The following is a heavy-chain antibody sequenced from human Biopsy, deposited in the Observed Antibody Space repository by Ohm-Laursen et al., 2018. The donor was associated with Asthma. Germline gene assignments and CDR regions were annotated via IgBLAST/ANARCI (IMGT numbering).Heavy chain of an antibody. Sequence: SLRLSCSASGFSFSNFAIHWARQAPGKGLEWVGVISKDASTQDYADSVKGRFTMARDNSKNTLDLQMNSLREEDTAVYYCVRDGTDDAFDIWGQGTVVSVSS. CDR1: GFSFSNFA. CDR2: ISKDASTQ. D-gene: IGHD1-1*01. J-gene: IGHJ3*02. CDR3: VRDGTDDAFDI. V-gene: IGHV3-30*01.